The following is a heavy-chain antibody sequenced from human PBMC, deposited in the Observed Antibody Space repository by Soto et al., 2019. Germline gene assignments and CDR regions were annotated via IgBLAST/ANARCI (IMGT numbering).Heavy chain of an antibody. CDR3: AREGSGSYYDY. J-gene: IGHJ4*02. V-gene: IGHV4-59*01. D-gene: IGHD1-26*01. Sequence: QVQLQESGPGLVKPSETLSLTCTVSGGSISSYYWSWIRQPPGKGLEWIGYIYYSGSTNYNPSLKRRVTISVDTSKNQFSLKLSSVTAADTAVYYCAREGSGSYYDYWGQGTLVTVSS. CDR2: IYYSGST. CDR1: GGSISSYY.